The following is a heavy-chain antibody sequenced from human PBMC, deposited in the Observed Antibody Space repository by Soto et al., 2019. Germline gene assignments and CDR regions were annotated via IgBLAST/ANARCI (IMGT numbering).Heavy chain of an antibody. D-gene: IGHD6-19*01. CDR2: ISSSSSYI. J-gene: IGHJ6*03. CDR1: GFTFSSYS. V-gene: IGHV3-21*01. CDR3: ARGGIGIAVAAQYYYYMDV. Sequence: PGGSLRLSCAASGFTFSSYSMNWVRQAPGKGLEWVSSISSSSSYIYYADSVKGRFTISRDNAKNSLYLQMNSLRAEDTAVYYCARGGIGIAVAAQYYYYMDVWGKGTTVTVSS.